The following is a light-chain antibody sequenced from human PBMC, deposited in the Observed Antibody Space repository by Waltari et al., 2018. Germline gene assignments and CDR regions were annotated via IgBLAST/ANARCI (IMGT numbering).Light chain of an antibody. Sequence: SYEVTQPPSVSVSPGQTASITCSGDKLGHKYASWYQQKPGQSPGMVIYHDIKRPSGIPARFSGSHSGNTATLTISGTQAMDEADYYCQTWDSSTAYWVFGGGTKLTV. CDR1: KLGHKY. V-gene: IGLV3-1*01. J-gene: IGLJ3*02. CDR2: HDI. CDR3: QTWDSSTAYWV.